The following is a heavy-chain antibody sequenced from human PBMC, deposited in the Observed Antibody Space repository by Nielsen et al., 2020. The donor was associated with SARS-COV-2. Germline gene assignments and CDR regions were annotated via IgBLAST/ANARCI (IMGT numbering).Heavy chain of an antibody. CDR1: GFSLSNYW. CDR3: TKTNVGSYYYGMDV. Sequence: GESLKISCVGSGFSLSNYWMSWVRQAPGRGLEWVANIRRDSGARFYVDSVKGRFTISRDNAKNSLYLQMNSLRAEDTAVYYCTKTNVGSYYYGMDVWGQGTTVTVSS. J-gene: IGHJ6*02. D-gene: IGHD1-26*01. V-gene: IGHV3-7*01. CDR2: IRRDSGAR.